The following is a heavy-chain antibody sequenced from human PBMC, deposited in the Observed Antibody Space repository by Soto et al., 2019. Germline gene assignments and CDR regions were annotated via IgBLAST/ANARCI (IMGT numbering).Heavy chain of an antibody. V-gene: IGHV3-23*01. CDR1: GFTFSSYA. D-gene: IGHD6-6*01. CDR2: ISGSDDST. Sequence: EVQLLESGGGLVQPGESLRLSCAASGFTFSSYARSWVRQAPGKGLEWVSVISGSDDSTYYADSVKGRFTISRDNSKNTRYLKMNSLRAGDTGVYYCAKRSSSSTFDYWGQGTLVTVSS. CDR3: AKRSSSSTFDY. J-gene: IGHJ4*02.